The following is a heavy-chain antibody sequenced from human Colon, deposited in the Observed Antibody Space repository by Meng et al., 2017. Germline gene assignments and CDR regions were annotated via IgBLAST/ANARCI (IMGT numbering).Heavy chain of an antibody. Sequence: SVKVSCKASGGTFSSYTISWVRQAPGQGLEWMGRIIPILGIANCAQKFQGRVTITADKSTSTAYMELSSLRSEDTAVYYCASDVMVRGVNYYYYGMDVWGQGTTVTVSS. CDR1: GGTFSSYT. D-gene: IGHD3-10*01. V-gene: IGHV1-69*02. J-gene: IGHJ6*02. CDR3: ASDVMVRGVNYYYYGMDV. CDR2: IIPILGIA.